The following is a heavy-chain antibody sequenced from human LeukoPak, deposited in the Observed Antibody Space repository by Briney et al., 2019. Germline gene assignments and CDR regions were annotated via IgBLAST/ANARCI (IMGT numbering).Heavy chain of an antibody. D-gene: IGHD2-15*01. V-gene: IGHV4-30-4*01. Sequence: PSETLSLTCTVSGGSISSGDYYWSWIRQPPGKGLEWIGYIYYSGSTYYNPSLKSRVTISVDTSKNQFSLKLSSVTAADTAVYYCARVGVVAATPGDYFNYWGQGTLVTVSS. CDR2: IYYSGST. CDR1: GGSISSGDYY. J-gene: IGHJ4*02. CDR3: ARVGVVAATPGDYFNY.